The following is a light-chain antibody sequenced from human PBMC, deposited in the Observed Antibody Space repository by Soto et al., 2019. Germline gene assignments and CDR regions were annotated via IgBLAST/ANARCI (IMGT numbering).Light chain of an antibody. CDR2: EVS. V-gene: IGLV2-14*01. J-gene: IGLJ1*01. CDR1: SSDVGGYNY. CDR3: SSYTSSRSYV. Sequence: ALTQPPSASGSPGQSVTISCTGTSSDVGGYNYVSWYQQHPGKAPKLMIYEVSNRPSGVSNRFSGSKSVNTASLTISGLQAEDEADYYCSSYTSSRSYVFGTGTKVTVL.